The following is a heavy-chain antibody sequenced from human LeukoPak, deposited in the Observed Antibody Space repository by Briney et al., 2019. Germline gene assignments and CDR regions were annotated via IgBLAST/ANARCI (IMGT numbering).Heavy chain of an antibody. J-gene: IGHJ6*02. Sequence: PGGSLRLSCAASGFTFSSYGMHWVRQAPGKGLEWVAVISYDGSNKYYADSVKGRFTISRDNSKNTLYLQMNSLRAEDTAVYYCAKDYRYYDILTGYPFYYYYYGMDVWGQGTTVTVSS. CDR2: ISYDGSNK. V-gene: IGHV3-30*18. CDR3: AKDYRYYDILTGYPFYYYYYGMDV. CDR1: GFTFSSYG. D-gene: IGHD3-9*01.